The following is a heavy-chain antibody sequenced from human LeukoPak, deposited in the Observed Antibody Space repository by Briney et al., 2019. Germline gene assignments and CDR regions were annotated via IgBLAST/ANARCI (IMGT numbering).Heavy chain of an antibody. D-gene: IGHD6-13*01. CDR1: GFTFSSYA. J-gene: IGHJ4*02. V-gene: IGHV3-21*01. Sequence: WGSLRLSCAASGFTFSSYAMSWVRQPPGKGLEWVSSISSSSSYIYYADSVKGRFTISRDNAKNSLYLQMNSLRAEDTAVYYCARSQSSIAAATPDYWGQGTLVTVSS. CDR3: ARSQSSIAAATPDY. CDR2: ISSSSSYI.